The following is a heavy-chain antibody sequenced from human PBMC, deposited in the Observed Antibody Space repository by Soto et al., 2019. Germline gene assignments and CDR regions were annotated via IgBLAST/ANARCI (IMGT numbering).Heavy chain of an antibody. V-gene: IGHV4-59*12. CDR2: IHDSGST. CDR1: GGSISSYY. Sequence: PSETLSLTCTVSGGSISSYYWSWIRQPPGKGLEWIGYIHDSGSTDYNPSLKSRVTISLDTSKNQFSLKLASVTAADTAVYYCGRDGGSGSPWYYFDFGGQGTLVTVSS. J-gene: IGHJ4*02. CDR3: GRDGGSGSPWYYFDF. D-gene: IGHD3-16*01.